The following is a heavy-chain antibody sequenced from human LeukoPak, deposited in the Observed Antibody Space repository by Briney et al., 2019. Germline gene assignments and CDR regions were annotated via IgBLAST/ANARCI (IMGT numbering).Heavy chain of an antibody. J-gene: IGHJ6*02. Sequence: SETLSLTCAVSGYSISSGNWWAWIRQPPGKGLEWIGYIYYSGSTNYNPSLKSRVTISVDTSKNQFSLKLSSVTAADTAVYYCARHGPWLIFGVVIDYYYYGMDVWGQGTTVTVSS. CDR2: IYYSGST. CDR3: ARHGPWLIFGVVIDYYYYGMDV. V-gene: IGHV4-28*01. CDR1: GYSISSGNW. D-gene: IGHD3-3*01.